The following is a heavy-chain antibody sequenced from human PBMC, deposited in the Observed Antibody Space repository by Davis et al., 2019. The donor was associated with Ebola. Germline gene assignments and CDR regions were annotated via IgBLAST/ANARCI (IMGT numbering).Heavy chain of an antibody. J-gene: IGHJ4*02. CDR3: AREGGGVRGWLDY. CDR1: GFTFSSYW. CDR2: INSDGSST. V-gene: IGHV3-74*01. D-gene: IGHD6-19*01. Sequence: HTGGSLRLSCAASGFTFSSYWMHWVRQAPGKGLVWVSRINSDGSSTRYADSVKGRFTISRDNAKNSLYLQMNSLRAEDTAVYYCAREGGGVRGWLDYWGQGTLVTVSS.